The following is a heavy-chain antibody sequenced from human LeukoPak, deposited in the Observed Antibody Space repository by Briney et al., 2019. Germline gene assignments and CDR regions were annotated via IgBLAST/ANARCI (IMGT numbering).Heavy chain of an antibody. CDR2: INSDGSST. Sequence: GGSLRLSCAASGFTFSSYWMHWVRQAPGKGLVWVSRINSDGSSTSYADSVEGRFTISRDNAKNTLYLQMNSLRAEDTAVYYCARDPYDFWSGYLGGDAFDIWGQGTMVTVSS. J-gene: IGHJ3*02. D-gene: IGHD3-3*01. CDR3: ARDPYDFWSGYLGGDAFDI. CDR1: GFTFSSYW. V-gene: IGHV3-74*01.